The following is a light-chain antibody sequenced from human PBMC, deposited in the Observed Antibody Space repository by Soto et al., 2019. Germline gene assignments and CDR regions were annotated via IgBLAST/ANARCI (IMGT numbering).Light chain of an antibody. Sequence: EIVLTQSPGTLSLSPGERATLSCRASHSVSSSYLAWYQQKPGQAPRLLIYGASSRATGIPDRFSGSGSGTDFTLTISRLEPEDFAVYYCQQYDSSSMYTFGQGTKLEIK. J-gene: IGKJ2*01. CDR2: GAS. V-gene: IGKV3-20*01. CDR3: QQYDSSSMYT. CDR1: HSVSSSY.